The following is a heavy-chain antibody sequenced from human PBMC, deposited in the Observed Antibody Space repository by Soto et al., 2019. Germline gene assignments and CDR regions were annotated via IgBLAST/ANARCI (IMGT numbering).Heavy chain of an antibody. CDR3: VKDPGLDYGSGSLDY. V-gene: IGHV3-64D*08. Sequence: GGSLRLSCSASGFTFSSYAMHWVRQAPGKGLEYVSAISSNGGSTYYADSVKGRFTISRGNSKNTLYLQMSSLRAEDTAVYYCVKDPGLDYGSGSLDYWGQGTLVTVSS. D-gene: IGHD3-10*01. CDR2: ISSNGGST. CDR1: GFTFSSYA. J-gene: IGHJ4*02.